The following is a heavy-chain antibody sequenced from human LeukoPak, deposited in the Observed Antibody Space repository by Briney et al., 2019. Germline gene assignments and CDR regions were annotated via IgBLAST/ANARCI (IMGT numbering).Heavy chain of an antibody. Sequence: GSLRLSCAASGFTFSNYAMNWVRQAPGKGLEWVSSISSSSSYIYYADSVKGRFTISRDNAKNSLYLQMNSLRAEDTAVYYCARVCIVGATLIDYWGQGTLVTVSS. CDR3: ARVCIVGATLIDY. D-gene: IGHD1-26*01. CDR1: GFTFSNYA. CDR2: ISSSSSYI. V-gene: IGHV3-21*01. J-gene: IGHJ4*02.